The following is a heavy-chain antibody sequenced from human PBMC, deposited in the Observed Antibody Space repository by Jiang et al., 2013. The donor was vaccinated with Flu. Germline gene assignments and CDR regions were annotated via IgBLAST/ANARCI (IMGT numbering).Heavy chain of an antibody. J-gene: IGHJ4*02. Sequence: GFTFSSYAMSWVRQAPGKGLEWVSAISGSGGSTYYADSVKGRFTISRDNSKNTLYLQMNSLRAEDTAVYYCAKGWGDIVVVPAAIRYDYWGQGTLVTVSS. CDR1: GFTFSSYA. CDR3: AKGWGDIVVVPAAIRYDY. CDR2: ISGSGGST. D-gene: IGHD2-2*02. V-gene: IGHV3-23*01.